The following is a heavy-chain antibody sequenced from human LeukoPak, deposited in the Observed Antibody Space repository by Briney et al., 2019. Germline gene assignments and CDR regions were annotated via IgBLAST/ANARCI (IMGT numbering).Heavy chain of an antibody. CDR3: ARGAKYCSSTSCYEDAFDF. J-gene: IGHJ3*01. V-gene: IGHV3-11*05. CDR1: GFTFSDYY. Sequence: GSLRLSCVASGFTFSDYYMNWIRQAPGKGLEWVSYISSSSYYTNYADSVRGRFTISRDNAKNSLYLQMNSLSAEDTAVYYCARGAKYCSSTSCYEDAFDFWGQGTMVTVSS. CDR2: ISSSSYYT. D-gene: IGHD2-2*01.